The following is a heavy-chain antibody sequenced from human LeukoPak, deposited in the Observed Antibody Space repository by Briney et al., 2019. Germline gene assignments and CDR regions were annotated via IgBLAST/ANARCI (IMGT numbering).Heavy chain of an antibody. J-gene: IGHJ5*02. Sequence: GESLKISCKGSGYSFTSYWIGWARQMPGKGLEWMGIIYPGDSDTRYSPSFQGQVTISADKSISTAYLQWSSLKASDTAMYYCAIRGMTTVTKNWFDPWGQGTLVTVSS. CDR1: GYSFTSYW. CDR2: IYPGDSDT. D-gene: IGHD4-17*01. CDR3: AIRGMTTVTKNWFDP. V-gene: IGHV5-51*01.